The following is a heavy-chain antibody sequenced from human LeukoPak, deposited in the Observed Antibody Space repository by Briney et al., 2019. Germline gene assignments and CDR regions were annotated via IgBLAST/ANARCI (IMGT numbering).Heavy chain of an antibody. Sequence: ASETLSLTCTVSGGSISSYYWSWIRQPPGKGLEWIGYIYYSGSTNYNPSLKSRVTISVDTSKNQFSLKLSSVTAADTAVYYCARVGIAAVRDPWYFDLWGRGTLVTVSS. CDR3: ARVGIAAVRDPWYFDL. D-gene: IGHD6-13*01. CDR2: IYYSGST. J-gene: IGHJ2*01. V-gene: IGHV4-59*01. CDR1: GGSISSYY.